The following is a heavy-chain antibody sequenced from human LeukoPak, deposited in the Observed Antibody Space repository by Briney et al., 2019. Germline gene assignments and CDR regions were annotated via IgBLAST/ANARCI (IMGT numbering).Heavy chain of an antibody. Sequence: ASVKVSCKASRGTLRRYAISRLRQAPAEALEGLGGIIPLLGTAKYPQKFQGRVTITAGESRSTAYMELSSLRSEDTAVYYCARDRGIAAAGALLDYWGQGTLVTVSS. CDR2: IIPLLGTA. J-gene: IGHJ4*02. CDR1: RGTLRRYA. CDR3: ARDRGIAAAGALLDY. V-gene: IGHV1-69*13. D-gene: IGHD6-13*01.